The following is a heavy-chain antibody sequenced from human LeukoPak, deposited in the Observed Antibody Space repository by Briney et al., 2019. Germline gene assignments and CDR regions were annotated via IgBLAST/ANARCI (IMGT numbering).Heavy chain of an antibody. CDR3: AREEIRSWFDP. Sequence: GGSLRLSCAASGFTFSTYSMNWVRQAPGKGLEWVSFIDSSTRTIFYADSVKGRFTISRDNAKNSLFLQMNSLRAEDTAVYYCAREEIRSWFDPWGQGTLVTVSS. CDR2: IDSSTRTI. CDR1: GFTFSTYS. V-gene: IGHV3-48*04. D-gene: IGHD5-24*01. J-gene: IGHJ5*02.